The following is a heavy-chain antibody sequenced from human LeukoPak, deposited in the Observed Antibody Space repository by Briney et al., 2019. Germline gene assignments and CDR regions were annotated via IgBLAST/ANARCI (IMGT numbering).Heavy chain of an antibody. CDR2: ISGSSGII. CDR3: ARTPAAAADY. Sequence: GGSLRLSCAASGFTFNTYTMNWVRQAPGKGLEWVSYISGSSGIIDYADSVRGRFTISRDNAKNSLYLQMNSLRAEDTAVYYCARTPAAAADYWGQGTLVTVSS. CDR1: GFTFNTYT. D-gene: IGHD6-13*01. J-gene: IGHJ4*02. V-gene: IGHV3-48*01.